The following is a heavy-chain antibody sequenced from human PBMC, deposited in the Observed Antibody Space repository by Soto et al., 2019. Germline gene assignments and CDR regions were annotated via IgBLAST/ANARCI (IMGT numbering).Heavy chain of an antibody. CDR1: GASINIPAYY. Sequence: QVHLQESGPGLVKPSQTLSLTCTVSGASINIPAYYWSWVRQHPERGLEWIGYIYYSESTYYNPSLKKRVTISLDMSKNEFSLKLNSASVADTAIYYCVRATRYGAGTQGFDVGGQGTLVTVSS. CDR2: IYYSEST. J-gene: IGHJ4*02. CDR3: VRATRYGAGTQGFDV. V-gene: IGHV4-31*03. D-gene: IGHD3-10*01.